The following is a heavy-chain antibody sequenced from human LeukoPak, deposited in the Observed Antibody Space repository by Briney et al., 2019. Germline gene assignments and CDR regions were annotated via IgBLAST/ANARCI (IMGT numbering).Heavy chain of an antibody. CDR2: IYYSGSA. V-gene: IGHV4-31*03. Sequence: SETLSLTCTVSGDSFSSGRYYWSWIRQLPEKGLEWIGCIYYSGSAYYNPSLQSRVVISVDTSKNQFSLKLRSATAADTAVYYCAREPDYWGQGTLVTVSS. CDR1: GDSFSSGRYY. CDR3: AREPDY. J-gene: IGHJ4*02.